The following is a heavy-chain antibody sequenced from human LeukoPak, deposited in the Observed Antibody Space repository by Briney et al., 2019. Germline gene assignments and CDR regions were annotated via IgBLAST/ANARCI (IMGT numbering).Heavy chain of an antibody. V-gene: IGHV1-8*03. CDR1: GFTFIYD. D-gene: IGHD2-2*01. Sequence: ASVKVSCKAAGFTFIYDVNWVRQAAGQGLEWMGWMNPNSGATNYTPRFQGRVTFSGSTSIGTAYMELSGLSTEDTGLYYCATREKTSPIYNKWGQGTLVTVSS. CDR2: MNPNSGAT. J-gene: IGHJ4*02. CDR3: ATREKTSPIYNK.